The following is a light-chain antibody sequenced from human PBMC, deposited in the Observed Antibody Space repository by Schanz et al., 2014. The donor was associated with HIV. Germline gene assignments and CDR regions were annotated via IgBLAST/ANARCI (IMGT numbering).Light chain of an antibody. CDR3: QQYGSSPGT. J-gene: IGKJ2*01. CDR2: GAS. Sequence: DIVLTQSPATLSLSPGERATLSCRASQSVSSYLAWYQQKPGQAPRLLIYGASNRATGIPDRFSGTGSGTDFTLTISRLEPEDFAVYYCQQYGSSPGTFGQGTKLEIK. CDR1: QSVSSY. V-gene: IGKV3-20*01.